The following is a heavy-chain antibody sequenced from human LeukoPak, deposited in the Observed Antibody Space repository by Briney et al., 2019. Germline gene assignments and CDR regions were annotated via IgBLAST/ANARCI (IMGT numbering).Heavy chain of an antibody. CDR3: AKDYSSNWYNWFDP. D-gene: IGHD6-13*01. V-gene: IGHV3-23*01. J-gene: IGHJ5*02. CDR1: GFTFSSFA. CDR2: ISTSVGST. Sequence: GGSLRLSCAASGFTFSSFAMSWVRQAPGKGLEWVSAISTSVGSTYYADSVKGRFTISRDNSKNTLYLQMNSLRAEDTAVYCCAKDYSSNWYNWFDPWGQGTLVTVSS.